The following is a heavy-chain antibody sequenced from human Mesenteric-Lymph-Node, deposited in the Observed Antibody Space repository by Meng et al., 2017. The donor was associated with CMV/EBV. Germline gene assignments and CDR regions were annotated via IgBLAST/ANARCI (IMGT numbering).Heavy chain of an antibody. J-gene: IGHJ4*02. CDR3: AKDPGLYSDSLQFDS. CDR2: INGSGEKV. CDR1: GFILNDYE. V-gene: IGHV3-48*03. D-gene: IGHD6-13*01. Sequence: GESLKISCAASGFILNDYEMNWVRQAPGKGLEWIAYINGSGEKVYYADSVKGRFTISRDNSKNTLYLQMNSLRAEDMAVYYCAKDPGLYSDSLQFDSWGQGTLVTVSS.